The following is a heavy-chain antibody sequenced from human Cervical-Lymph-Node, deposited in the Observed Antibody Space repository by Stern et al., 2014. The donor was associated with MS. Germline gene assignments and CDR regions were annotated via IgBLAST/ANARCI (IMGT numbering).Heavy chain of an antibody. CDR1: GYLFTDYY. D-gene: IGHD3-3*01. CDR3: ARGSGTAYDLRGDY. J-gene: IGHJ4*01. Sequence: QVQLVQSGAEAGAPGASIQVSCKASGYLFTDYYLHWVRQAPGPGLEWLGWIKPNSGGTNYAQNFQGRVTMTRDTSISTAYMELRWLGSADTAVYYCARGSGTAYDLRGDYWGQGTLVTVSS. CDR2: IKPNSGGT. V-gene: IGHV1-2*02.